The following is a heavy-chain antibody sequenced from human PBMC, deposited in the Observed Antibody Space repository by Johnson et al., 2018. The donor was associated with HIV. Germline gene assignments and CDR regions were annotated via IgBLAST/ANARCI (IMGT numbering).Heavy chain of an antibody. J-gene: IGHJ3*02. V-gene: IGHV3-15*01. CDR2: IKSKTDGGAT. CDR3: SREVYQMTAFDI. Sequence: VQLVESGGGLVKPGGSLRLSCAASGFTFNNAWMSWVRQAPGKGLEWVGHIKSKTDGGATDYPAPVNDRFTISRDDSKNTLYLQINSLKTDDTGVYYCSREVYQMTAFDIWGQGTVVTVSS. CDR1: GFTFNNAW. D-gene: IGHD2-2*01.